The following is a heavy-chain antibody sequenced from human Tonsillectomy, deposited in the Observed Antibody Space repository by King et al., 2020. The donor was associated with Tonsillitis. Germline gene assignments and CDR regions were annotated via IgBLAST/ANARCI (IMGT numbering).Heavy chain of an antibody. CDR2: MNPNSGNT. V-gene: IGHV1-8*02. Sequence: VQLGESGAEVKKPGASVKVSCKASGYTFTSYDINWVRQATGQGLEWMGWMNPNSGNTGYAQKFQGRVTMTRNTSISTAYMELSSLRSEDTAVYYCARGPPGVDCGGDCYSDWGQGTLVTVSS. J-gene: IGHJ4*02. D-gene: IGHD2-21*02. CDR1: GYTFTSYD. CDR3: ARGPPGVDCGGDCYSD.